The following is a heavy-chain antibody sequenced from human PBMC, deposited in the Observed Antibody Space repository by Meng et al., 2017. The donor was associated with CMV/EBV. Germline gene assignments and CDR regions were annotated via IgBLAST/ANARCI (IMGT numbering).Heavy chain of an antibody. V-gene: IGHV3-11*04. CDR1: GFTFSDYY. Sequence: GESLKISRAASGFTFSDYYMSWIRQAPGKGLEWVSYISSSGSTIYYAESVKGRFTISRDNAQNSLYLQMNSLRAEDTAVYYCARAGVVVVPAASISLDYWGQGTLVTVSS. D-gene: IGHD2-2*01. CDR3: ARAGVVVVPAASISLDY. CDR2: ISSSGSTI. J-gene: IGHJ4*02.